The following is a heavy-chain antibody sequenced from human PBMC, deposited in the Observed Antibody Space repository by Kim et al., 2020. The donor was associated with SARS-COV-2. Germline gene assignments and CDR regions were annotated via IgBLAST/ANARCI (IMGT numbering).Heavy chain of an antibody. V-gene: IGHV4-34*01. J-gene: IGHJ4*02. CDR3: ARASGYCSGGSCYFSDY. Sequence: SETLSLTCAVYGGSFSGYYWSWIRQPPGKGLEWIGEINHSGSTNYNPSLKSRVTISVDTSKNQFSLKLSSVTAADTAVYYCARASGYCSGGSCYFSDYWGQGTLVTVSS. D-gene: IGHD2-15*01. CDR2: INHSGST. CDR1: GGSFSGYY.